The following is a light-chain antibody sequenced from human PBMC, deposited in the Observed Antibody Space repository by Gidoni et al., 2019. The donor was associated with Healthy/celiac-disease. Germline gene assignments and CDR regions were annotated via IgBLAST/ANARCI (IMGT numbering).Light chain of an antibody. J-gene: IGKJ5*01. V-gene: IGKV1-39*01. CDR1: QSISSY. CDR2: AAS. CDR3: QQSYSTPIT. Sequence: DIQMNQSPSSLSASVGDSVTITCRASQSISSYLNWYQQKPGKAPQLLIYAASSLQSGVPSRFSGSGSGTDFTLTISSLQPEDFATYYCQQSYSTPITFGQGTRLEIK.